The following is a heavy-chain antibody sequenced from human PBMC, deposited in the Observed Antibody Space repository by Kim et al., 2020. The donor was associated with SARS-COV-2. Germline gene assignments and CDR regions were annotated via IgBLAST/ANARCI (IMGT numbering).Heavy chain of an antibody. CDR3: ARDCTVRLGVVICYYYGMDV. CDR2: ISYDGSNK. CDR1: GFTFSSYA. D-gene: IGHD3-3*01. V-gene: IGHV3-30-3*01. J-gene: IGHJ6*02. Sequence: GGSLRLSCAASGFTFSSYAMHWVRQAPGKGLEWVAVISYDGSNKYYADSVKGRFTISRDNSKNTLYLQMNSLRAEDTAVYYCARDCTVRLGVVICYYYGMDVWGQGTTVTVSS.